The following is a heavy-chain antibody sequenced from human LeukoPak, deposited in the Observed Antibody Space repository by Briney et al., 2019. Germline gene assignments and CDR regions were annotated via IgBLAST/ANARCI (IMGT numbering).Heavy chain of an antibody. CDR1: GASVINQY. D-gene: IGHD1-1*01. CDR3: TSLEEYGSTHY. Sequence: SETLSLTCTVSGASVINQYWSWIRQSPGKGLEWIGYIYHTGRTKYNPSLESRVTISVDTSGNQFSLTLSPVTAADTAIYYCTSLEEYGSTHYWGQGILVAVSS. J-gene: IGHJ4*02. CDR2: IYHTGRT. V-gene: IGHV4-59*02.